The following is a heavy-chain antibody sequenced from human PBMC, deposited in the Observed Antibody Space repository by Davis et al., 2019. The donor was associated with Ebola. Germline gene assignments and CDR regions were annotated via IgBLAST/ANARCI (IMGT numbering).Heavy chain of an antibody. V-gene: IGHV3-74*01. CDR3: ARLGHTAMVPDY. CDR2: IKSGGST. Sequence: HTGGSLRLSCAVSGFPITNYWTHWVRQAPGKGLVWVSRIKSGGSTIYADSVKGRFTISRDNVKNTLYLQMNSLRVEDTAVYYCARLGHTAMVPDYWGQGTLVTVSS. J-gene: IGHJ4*02. D-gene: IGHD5-18*01. CDR1: GFPITNYW.